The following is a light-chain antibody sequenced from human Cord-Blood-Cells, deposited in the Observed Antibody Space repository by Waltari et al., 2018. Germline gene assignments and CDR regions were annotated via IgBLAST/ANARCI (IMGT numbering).Light chain of an antibody. CDR2: KAS. J-gene: IGKJ1*01. CDR1: QRSSSW. CDR3: QQYNSILGT. V-gene: IGKV1-5*03. Sequence: DIQMTQSPSTLSASVGDRVTITCRASQRSSSWLAWYQQKPGKAPKLLIYKASSLEGGVRARFSGSGSGTEFTLTISSLQPDEFATYYCQQYNSILGTGGQGTKVGI.